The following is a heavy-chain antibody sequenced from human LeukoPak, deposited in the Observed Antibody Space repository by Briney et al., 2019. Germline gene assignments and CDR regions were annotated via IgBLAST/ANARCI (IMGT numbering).Heavy chain of an antibody. V-gene: IGHV4-39*07. D-gene: IGHD5-24*01. CDR3: ARDRASVWLQLGDLGAFDI. CDR2: IYYSGST. J-gene: IGHJ3*02. CDR1: GGSISSSGYY. Sequence: SETLSLTCTVSGGSISSSGYYWGWIRQPPGKGLEWIGSIYYSGSTNYNPSLKSRVTISVDTSKNQFSLKLSSVTAADAAVYYCARDRASVWLQLGDLGAFDIWGQGTMVTVSS.